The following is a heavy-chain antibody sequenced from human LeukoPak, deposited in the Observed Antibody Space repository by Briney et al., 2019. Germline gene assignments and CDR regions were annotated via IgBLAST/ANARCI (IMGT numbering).Heavy chain of an antibody. D-gene: IGHD1-1*01. Sequence: GGSLRLSCAASGFTFSSYAMHWVRQAPGKGLEWVAVISYDGSNKYYADSVKGRFTISRDNAKNTLYLQVNSLRAEDTAVYYCARDPYNDAFDIWGQGTMVTVSS. CDR1: GFTFSSYA. V-gene: IGHV3-30-3*01. J-gene: IGHJ3*02. CDR2: ISYDGSNK. CDR3: ARDPYNDAFDI.